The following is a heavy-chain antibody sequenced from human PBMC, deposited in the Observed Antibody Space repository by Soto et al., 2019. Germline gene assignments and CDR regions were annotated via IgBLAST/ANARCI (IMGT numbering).Heavy chain of an antibody. Sequence: ASVKVSCKASGYSLTNNDVTWVRQATGQGLEWMGWMNPGSGDTGYAQKFQGRVTMTRDISIATAYMELSSLRSDDTAVYYCARKGYYYDSSGQHDAFDIWGQGTMVTVSS. V-gene: IGHV1-8*01. CDR1: GYSLTNND. D-gene: IGHD3-22*01. CDR3: ARKGYYYDSSGQHDAFDI. J-gene: IGHJ3*02. CDR2: MNPGSGDT.